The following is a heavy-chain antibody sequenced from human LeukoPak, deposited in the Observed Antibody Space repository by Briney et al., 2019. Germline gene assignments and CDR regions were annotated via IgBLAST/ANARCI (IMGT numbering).Heavy chain of an antibody. CDR1: GFTFSSYS. Sequence: GGSLRLSCAASGFTFSSYSMNWVPQAPGKGLEWVSSISSSSSYIYYADSVKGRFTISRDKATNSLYLQMNSLRAEDTAVYYCAREGYCSGGSCQQYYYYYYGMDVWGQGTTVTVSS. CDR3: AREGYCSGGSCQQYYYYYYGMDV. J-gene: IGHJ6*02. D-gene: IGHD2-15*01. V-gene: IGHV3-21*01. CDR2: ISSSSSYI.